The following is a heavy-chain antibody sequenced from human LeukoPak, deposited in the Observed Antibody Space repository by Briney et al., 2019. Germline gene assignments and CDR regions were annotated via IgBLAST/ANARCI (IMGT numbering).Heavy chain of an antibody. CDR2: ISNSGST. D-gene: IGHD2-2*01. Sequence: SETLSLTCTVSGGSISSYYWSWIRQTPGKGLEWIGYISNSGSTNYNPSLKSRVTMSIDTSKNLFSLKLTSVTPADTAVYYCASGGYCSSTACHPNWFDPWGQGTLVTVSS. CDR1: GGSISSYY. J-gene: IGHJ5*02. CDR3: ASGGYCSSTACHPNWFDP. V-gene: IGHV4-59*01.